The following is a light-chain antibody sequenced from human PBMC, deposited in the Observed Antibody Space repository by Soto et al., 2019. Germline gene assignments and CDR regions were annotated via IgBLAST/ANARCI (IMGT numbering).Light chain of an antibody. J-gene: IGKJ1*01. V-gene: IGKV1-5*01. CDR1: QSISSW. Sequence: DIQMNQSPSTLSASVGDRVTITCRASQSISSWLAWYQQKPGKAPKLLIYDASSLESGVPSRFSGSGSGTEFTLTISSLQPDDFATYYCQQYETFSGTFGPGTNVDIK. CDR2: DAS. CDR3: QQYETFSGT.